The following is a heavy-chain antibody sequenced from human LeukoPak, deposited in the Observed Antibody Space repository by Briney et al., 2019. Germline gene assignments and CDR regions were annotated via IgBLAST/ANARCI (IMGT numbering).Heavy chain of an antibody. CDR3: ASYHFRGATSHYFDY. V-gene: IGHV4-38-2*02. D-gene: IGHD3-10*02. CDR2: IYHSGNT. J-gene: IGHJ4*02. CDR1: GCSISSGYY. Sequence: SETLSLTRTVSGCSISSGYYWGWIRQPPGKGLEWIANIYHSGNTYYNPSLKSRVTISIDTSKNQFSLKLRSVTAADTAIYYCASYHFRGATSHYFDYWGQGTLVTVSS.